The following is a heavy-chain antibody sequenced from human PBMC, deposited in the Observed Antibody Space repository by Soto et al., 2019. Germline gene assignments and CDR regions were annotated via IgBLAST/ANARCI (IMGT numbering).Heavy chain of an antibody. D-gene: IGHD2-21*01. J-gene: IGHJ4*02. CDR1: GFTFSSYA. Sequence: GGSLRLSCAASGFTFSSYAMHWVRQAPGKGLEWVAVISYDGSNKYYADSVKGRFTISRDNSKNTLYLQMNSLRAEDTAVYYCARDRDCYNYYFDYWGQGTLVTVSS. CDR3: ARDRDCYNYYFDY. CDR2: ISYDGSNK. V-gene: IGHV3-30*04.